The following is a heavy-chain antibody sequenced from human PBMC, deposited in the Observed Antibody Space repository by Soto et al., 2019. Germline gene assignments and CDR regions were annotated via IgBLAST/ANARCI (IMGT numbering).Heavy chain of an antibody. CDR3: AKGITIFWYYRMDV. CDR2: ISGSGGST. CDR1: GFTFSSYA. Sequence: GGSLRLSCAASGFTFSSYAMSWVRQAPGKGLEWVSAISGSGGSTYYADSVKGRFTISRDNSKNTLYLQMNSLRAEDTAVYYCAKGITIFWYYRMDVWGRGTTVTVSS. D-gene: IGHD3-9*01. J-gene: IGHJ6*02. V-gene: IGHV3-23*01.